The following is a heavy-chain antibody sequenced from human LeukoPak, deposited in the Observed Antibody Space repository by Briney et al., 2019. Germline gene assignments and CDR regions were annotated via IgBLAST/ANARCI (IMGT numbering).Heavy chain of an antibody. D-gene: IGHD2-2*01. CDR1: GGSISNYC. Sequence: SETLSLTCTVSGGSISNYCWSWIRQPPGRGLEWIGYIYYSGSTNYNPSLKSRVTISVVTSKNQFSLNLNSVTAADTAVYYCAREGIVVEPAADHYYTTDVLGQGTTVTVS. V-gene: IGHV4-59*12. CDR3: AREGIVVEPAADHYYTTDV. J-gene: IGHJ6*02. CDR2: IYYSGST.